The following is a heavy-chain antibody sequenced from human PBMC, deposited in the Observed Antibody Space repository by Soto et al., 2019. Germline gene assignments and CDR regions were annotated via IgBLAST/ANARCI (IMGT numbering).Heavy chain of an antibody. CDR1: GFTFSSYG. Sequence: VQLVESGGGVVQPGRSLRLSCAASGFTFSSYGMHWVRQAPGKGLEWVAVISYDGSNKYYADSVKGRFTISRDNSKNTLYLQMNSLRAEDTAVYYCAKDFGTFTVTMGRIDYWGQGTLVTVSS. CDR3: AKDFGTFTVTMGRIDY. D-gene: IGHD4-17*01. V-gene: IGHV3-30*18. J-gene: IGHJ4*02. CDR2: ISYDGSNK.